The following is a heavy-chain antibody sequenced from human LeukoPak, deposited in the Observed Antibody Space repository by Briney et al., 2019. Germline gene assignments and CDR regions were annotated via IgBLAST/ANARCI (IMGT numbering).Heavy chain of an antibody. J-gene: IGHJ5*02. CDR1: GYTFTSYG. V-gene: IGHV1-18*01. CDR3: ARVVVADGKWFDP. D-gene: IGHD2-15*01. Sequence: GASVNVSCKSSGYTFTSYGISWVRQAPGQGLEGMGLISAYNGNTNYAQKLQGRVTMTTDTSTSTAYMELRSLRSDDTAVYYCARVVVADGKWFDPWGQGTLVTVSS. CDR2: ISAYNGNT.